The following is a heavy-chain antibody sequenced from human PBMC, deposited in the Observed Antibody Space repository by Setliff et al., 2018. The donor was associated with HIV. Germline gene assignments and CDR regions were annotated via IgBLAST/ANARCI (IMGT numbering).Heavy chain of an antibody. CDR3: ARGRYNSRIDV. D-gene: IGHD5-18*01. J-gene: IGHJ6*02. CDR2: MNPNSGNT. V-gene: IGHV1-8*01. CDR1: GYTFTDND. Sequence: ASVKVSCKASGYTFTDNDIIWVRQATGQGLEWMGWMNPNSGNTGYAQKFQGRLTMTWNTSTNTAYMELRSLTSDDTAVYYCARGRYNSRIDVWGQGTTVTVSS.